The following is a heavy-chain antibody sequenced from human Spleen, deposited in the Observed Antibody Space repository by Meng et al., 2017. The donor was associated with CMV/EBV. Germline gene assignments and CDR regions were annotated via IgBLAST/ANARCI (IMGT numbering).Heavy chain of an antibody. CDR2: IGATAGGT. Sequence: GESLKISCAASGLTFSSYGMSWVRQAPGKGLEWVSSIGATAGGTYYADSVKGRFTISRDNSKNTLYLQMNSLRAEDTAVYYCAKPIVVVPAAIIPYYYYGMDVWGQGTTVTVSS. D-gene: IGHD2-2*01. J-gene: IGHJ6*02. CDR1: GLTFSSYG. CDR3: AKPIVVVPAAIIPYYYYGMDV. V-gene: IGHV3-23*01.